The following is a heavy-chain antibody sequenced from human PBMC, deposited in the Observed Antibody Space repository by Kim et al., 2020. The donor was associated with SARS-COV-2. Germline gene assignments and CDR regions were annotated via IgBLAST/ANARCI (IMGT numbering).Heavy chain of an antibody. CDR3: ARGRDYYGLRDAFDI. Sequence: ASVKVSCKASGYTFTSYGISWVRQAPGQGLEWMGWISAYNGNTNYAQKLQGRVTMTTDTSTSTAYMELRSLRSDDTAVYYCARGRDYYGLRDAFDIWGQGTMVTVSS. CDR1: GYTFTSYG. D-gene: IGHD3-10*01. CDR2: ISAYNGNT. J-gene: IGHJ3*02. V-gene: IGHV1-18*01.